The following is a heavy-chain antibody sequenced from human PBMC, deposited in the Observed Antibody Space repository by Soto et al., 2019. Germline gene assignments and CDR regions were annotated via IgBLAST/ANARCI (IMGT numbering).Heavy chain of an antibody. CDR3: ARGENDILTGYYYYMDV. D-gene: IGHD3-9*01. CDR2: ISAYNGNT. CDR1: GYTFTSYG. J-gene: IGHJ6*03. Sequence: ASVKVSCKASGYTFTSYGISWVRQAPGQGLEWMGWISAYNGNTNYAQKLQGRVTMTTDTSTSTAYMELRSLRSDDTAMYYCARGENDILTGYYYYMDVWGKGTTVTVSS. V-gene: IGHV1-18*01.